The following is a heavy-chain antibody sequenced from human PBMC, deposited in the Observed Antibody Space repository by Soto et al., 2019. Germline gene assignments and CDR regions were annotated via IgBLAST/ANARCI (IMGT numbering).Heavy chain of an antibody. Sequence: SETLSLTCTVSGGSISSGGYYWSWIRQPPGKGLEWIGYIYYSGSTYYNPSLKSRVTISVDTSKNQFSLKLSSVTAADTAVYYCARGRAYHLEWPPRGWFDPWGQGTLVTVSS. D-gene: IGHD3-3*01. J-gene: IGHJ5*02. V-gene: IGHV4-30-4*01. CDR1: GGSISSGGYY. CDR2: IYYSGST. CDR3: ARGRAYHLEWPPRGWFDP.